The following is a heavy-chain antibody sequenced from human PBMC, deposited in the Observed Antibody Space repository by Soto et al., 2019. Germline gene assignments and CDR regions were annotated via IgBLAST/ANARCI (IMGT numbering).Heavy chain of an antibody. D-gene: IGHD6-13*01. Sequence: SETLSLTCTVSGGSISSYYWSWIRQPPGKGLEWIGYFYYSGSTNYNPSLKSRVTISVDTSKNQFSLKLSSVTAADTAVYYCARGIAAAGTFDYWGQGTLVTVSS. V-gene: IGHV4-59*01. CDR2: FYYSGST. CDR1: GGSISSYY. CDR3: ARGIAAAGTFDY. J-gene: IGHJ4*02.